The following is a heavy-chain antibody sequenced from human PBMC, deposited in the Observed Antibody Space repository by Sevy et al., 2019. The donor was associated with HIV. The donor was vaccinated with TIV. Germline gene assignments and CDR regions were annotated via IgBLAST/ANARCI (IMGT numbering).Heavy chain of an antibody. V-gene: IGHV3-7*01. CDR2: MNQDGTER. D-gene: IGHD3-16*01. Sequence: GGSLRLSCAASGFSFSTYWMTWVRQAPGKRLEWVATMNQDGTERDYVDSVKGRLTISRDNTKTSLFLQMNSLSAEDTGVYYCVREGLGGFSYSLDCWGQGTLVTVSS. CDR1: GFSFSTYW. CDR3: VREGLGGFSYSLDC. J-gene: IGHJ4*02.